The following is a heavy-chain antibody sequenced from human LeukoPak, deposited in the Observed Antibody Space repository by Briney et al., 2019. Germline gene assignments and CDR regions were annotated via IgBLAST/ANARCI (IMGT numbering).Heavy chain of an antibody. CDR1: GFTFSNYD. CDR2: IRYDGSNT. J-gene: IGHJ4*02. Sequence: GGSLRLSCAASGFTFSNYDMHWVRQAPGKGLEWVAVIRYDGSNTYYTDSVRGRFTISRDTSENTLYLQMNSLRAEDTAVYYCARESAGFDYWGQGALVTVSP. CDR3: ARESAGFDY. V-gene: IGHV3-33*01.